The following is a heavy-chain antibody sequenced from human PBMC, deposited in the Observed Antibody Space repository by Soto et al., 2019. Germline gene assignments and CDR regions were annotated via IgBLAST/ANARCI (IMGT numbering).Heavy chain of an antibody. CDR3: ATSWVGYSYGSFDY. J-gene: IGHJ4*02. CDR1: GYTFTSYD. D-gene: IGHD5-18*01. CDR2: MNPNSGNT. V-gene: IGHV1-8*01. Sequence: GASVNVSCKASGYTFTSYDINWMRQATGQGLEWMGWMNPNSGNTGYTQKFQGRVTMTRNTSISTAYMELSSLRSDDTAVYYCATSWVGYSYGSFDYWGQGTLVTVSS.